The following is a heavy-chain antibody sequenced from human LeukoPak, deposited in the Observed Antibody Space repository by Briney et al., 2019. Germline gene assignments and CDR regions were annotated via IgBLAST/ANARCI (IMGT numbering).Heavy chain of an antibody. D-gene: IGHD5-18*01. CDR2: ISYDGSNK. J-gene: IGHJ4*02. V-gene: IGHV3-30-3*01. CDR1: GFTFSSYA. Sequence: GGSLRLSCAASGFTFSSYAMHWVRQAPGKGLEWVAVISYDGSNKCYADSVKGRFTISRDNSKNTLYLQMNSLRAEDTAVYYCARDSRTIGYSYGYYWGQGTLVTVSS. CDR3: ARDSRTIGYSYGYY.